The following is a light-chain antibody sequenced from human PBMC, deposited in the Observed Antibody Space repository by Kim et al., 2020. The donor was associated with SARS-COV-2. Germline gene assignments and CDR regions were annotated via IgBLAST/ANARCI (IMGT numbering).Light chain of an antibody. CDR3: QSYDSTIV. CDR1: VGSIASNY. Sequence: PGSPVPIPSPRLVGSIASNYVHWYQPRPGSALTTVIYEDNQRPSGVPDRFSGSVDSSSNSASLTISVLKTEDEADYYCQSYDSTIVFGGGTQLTVL. J-gene: IGLJ3*02. V-gene: IGLV6-57*03. CDR2: EDN.